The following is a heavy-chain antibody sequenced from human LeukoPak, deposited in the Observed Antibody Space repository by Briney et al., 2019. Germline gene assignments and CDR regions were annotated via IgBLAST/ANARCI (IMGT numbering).Heavy chain of an antibody. D-gene: IGHD6-25*01. V-gene: IGHV3-74*03. CDR1: GFTFSDYW. J-gene: IGHJ6*03. CDR3: ARFAAGGSYYYYMDV. Sequence: GGSLRLSCAASGFTFSDYWMHWVRQAPGKGLAWVSRISPDGSSTTYADSVKGRFTISRDNAKNSLYLQMNSLRADDTAVYYCARFAAGGSYYYYMDVWGKGTTVTVSS. CDR2: ISPDGSST.